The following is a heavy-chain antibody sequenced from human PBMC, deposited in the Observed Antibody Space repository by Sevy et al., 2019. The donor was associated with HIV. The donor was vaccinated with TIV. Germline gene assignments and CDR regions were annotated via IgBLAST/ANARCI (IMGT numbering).Heavy chain of an antibody. CDR3: ARFLKGDYTNYFDS. J-gene: IGHJ4*02. V-gene: IGHV2-5*02. Sequence: SGPTLVNPAQTLTLTCSFSGFSLNTSGVGVGWIRLPPGKALEWVALIFWDGEKRYSPPLKNRLTITKDTSKNQVVLTMTNMDPVDTATYYCARFLKGDYTNYFDSWDQGSLVTVSS. D-gene: IGHD4-4*01. CDR2: IFWDGEK. CDR1: GFSLNTSGVG.